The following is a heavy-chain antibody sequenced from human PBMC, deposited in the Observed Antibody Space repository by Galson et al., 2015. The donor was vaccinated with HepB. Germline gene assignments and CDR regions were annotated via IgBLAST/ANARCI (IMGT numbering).Heavy chain of an antibody. CDR2: ISSSSSYI. Sequence: SLRLSCAASGFTFSSYSMNWVRQAPGKGLEWVSSISSSSSYIYYADSVKGRFTISRDNAKNSLYLQMNSLRAEDTAVYYCARSMIVVVTNAFDIWGQGTMVTVSS. CDR1: GFTFSSYS. V-gene: IGHV3-21*01. CDR3: ARSMIVVVTNAFDI. D-gene: IGHD3-22*01. J-gene: IGHJ3*02.